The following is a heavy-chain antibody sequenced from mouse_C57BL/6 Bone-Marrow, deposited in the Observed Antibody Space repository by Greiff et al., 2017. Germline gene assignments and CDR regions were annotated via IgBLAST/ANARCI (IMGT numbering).Heavy chain of an antibody. D-gene: IGHD2-12*01. V-gene: IGHV5-4*03. J-gene: IGHJ2*01. Sequence: EVKLEESGGGLVKPGGSLKLSCAASGFTFSSYAMSWVRQTPEKRLEWVATISDGGSYTYYPDNVKGRFTISRDNAKNNLYLQMSHLKSEDTAMYYCARVTIVRFDYWGQGTTLTVSS. CDR2: ISDGGSYT. CDR1: GFTFSSYA. CDR3: ARVTIVRFDY.